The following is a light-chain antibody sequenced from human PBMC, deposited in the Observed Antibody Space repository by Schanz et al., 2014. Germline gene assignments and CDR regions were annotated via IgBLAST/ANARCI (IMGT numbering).Light chain of an antibody. J-gene: IGKJ1*01. CDR2: GAS. V-gene: IGKV3-20*01. Sequence: EIVLTQSLGTLTLSPGERGTLSCRASQSVSSSYVAWYQQKPGQAPRVLIYGASSRATGIPDRFSGSGSGTDFTLTISRLEPEDFAVYHCQEYNTWPWTFGQGTTVDMK. CDR1: QSVSSSY. CDR3: QEYNTWPWT.